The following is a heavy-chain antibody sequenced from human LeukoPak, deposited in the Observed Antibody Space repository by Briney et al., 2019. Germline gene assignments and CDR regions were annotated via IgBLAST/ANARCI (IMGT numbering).Heavy chain of an antibody. Sequence: SETLSLTCAVYGGSFSGYYWSWIRQPPGKGLEWIGEINHSGSTNYNPSLKGRVTISVDTSKNQFSLKLSSVTAADTAVYYCATLWGWLDNWFDPWGQGTLVTVSS. D-gene: IGHD5-12*01. CDR1: GGSFSGYY. CDR2: INHSGST. J-gene: IGHJ5*02. CDR3: ATLWGWLDNWFDP. V-gene: IGHV4-34*01.